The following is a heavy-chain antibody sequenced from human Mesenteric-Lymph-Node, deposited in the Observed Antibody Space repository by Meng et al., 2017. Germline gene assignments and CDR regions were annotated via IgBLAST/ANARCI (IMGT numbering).Heavy chain of an antibody. D-gene: IGHD2/OR15-2a*01. J-gene: IGHJ4*02. V-gene: IGHV4-4*02. Sequence: QVPVQESGPGQVRPSGTLSLTCAVSGGAIRSGDWWSWVRQPPGKGLEWIGEIHHTGSTNYNPSFKSRVTILVDKSENLFSLRLTSVTAADTAVYYCASAGYYCLDYWGQGSLVTVSS. CDR1: GGAIRSGDW. CDR2: IHHTGST. CDR3: ASAGYYCLDY.